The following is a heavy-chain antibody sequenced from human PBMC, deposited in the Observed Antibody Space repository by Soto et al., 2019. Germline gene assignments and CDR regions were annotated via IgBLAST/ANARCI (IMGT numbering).Heavy chain of an antibody. V-gene: IGHV4-39*01. CDR1: GASINNFAYY. CDR2: VYYNENT. CDR3: ARRERYYGSPGWFDP. Sequence: PSETLSLTCSVSGASINNFAYYWGWIRQPPGKGPEWIGTVYYNENTYYNPSLRSRVAISVDTAKNQFSLNLRSVTAADTAVYFCARRERYYGSPGWFDPWGQGTLVTVSS. J-gene: IGHJ5*01. D-gene: IGHD3-10*01.